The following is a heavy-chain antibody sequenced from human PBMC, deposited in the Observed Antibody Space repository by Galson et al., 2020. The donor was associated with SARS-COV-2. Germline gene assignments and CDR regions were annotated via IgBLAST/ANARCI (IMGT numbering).Heavy chain of an antibody. J-gene: IGHJ5*02. CDR3: ATGRPYGEVSWFDP. V-gene: IGHV1-24*01. CDR1: GYTLTELS. CDR2: FDPEDGET. D-gene: IGHD2-21*01. Sequence: ASVKVSCKVSGYTLTELSMHWVRQAPGKGLEWMGGFDPEDGETIYAQKFQGRVTMTEATSTDTAYMELSSLRSEDTAVYYCATGRPYGEVSWFDPWGQGTLVTGSS.